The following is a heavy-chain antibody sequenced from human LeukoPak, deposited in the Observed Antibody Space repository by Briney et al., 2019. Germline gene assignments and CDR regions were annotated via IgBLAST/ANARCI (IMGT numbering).Heavy chain of an antibody. CDR3: TYDSSGYYGSAFGY. J-gene: IGHJ4*02. V-gene: IGHV3-30*03. CDR2: ISYDGSNK. Sequence: GGSLRLSCAASGFTFSSYGMHWVRQAPGKGLEWVAVISYDGSNKYYADSVKGRFTISRDNSKNTLYLQMNSLRAEDTAVYYCTYDSSGYYGSAFGYWGQGTLVTVSS. D-gene: IGHD3-22*01. CDR1: GFTFSSYG.